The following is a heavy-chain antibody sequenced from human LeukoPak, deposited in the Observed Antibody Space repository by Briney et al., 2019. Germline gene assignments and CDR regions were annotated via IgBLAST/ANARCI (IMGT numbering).Heavy chain of an antibody. CDR3: TRGVGRRGGTFDY. CDR2: ISASSSAT. D-gene: IGHD3-10*01. J-gene: IGHJ4*02. V-gene: IGHV3-48*01. Sequence: PGGPLRLSCVASEFSLGAYAMNWVPQAPGKGLEWVSYISASSSATYYAESVKGRFTISRDNGQNSLYLQMNSLRAGDTAVYYCTRGVGRRGGTFDYWGQGTLVTVSS. CDR1: EFSLGAYA.